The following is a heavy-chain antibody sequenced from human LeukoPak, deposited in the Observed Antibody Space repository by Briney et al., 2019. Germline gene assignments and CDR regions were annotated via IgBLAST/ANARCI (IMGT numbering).Heavy chain of an antibody. CDR3: ARSNTMTSNYYYGMDV. Sequence: GGSLRLSCAASGFTFSSYAMSWVRQAPGKGLEWVSAVSGSGGSTYYADSVKGRFTISRDNSKNTLYLQMSSLRADDTAVYYCARSNTMTSNYYYGMDVWGQGTTVTVSS. D-gene: IGHD2/OR15-2a*01. CDR2: VSGSGGST. CDR1: GFTFSSYA. J-gene: IGHJ6*02. V-gene: IGHV3-23*01.